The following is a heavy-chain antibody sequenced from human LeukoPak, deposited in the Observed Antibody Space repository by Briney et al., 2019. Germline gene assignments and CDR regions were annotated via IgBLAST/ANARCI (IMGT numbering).Heavy chain of an antibody. J-gene: IGHJ4*02. D-gene: IGHD3-22*01. Sequence: PGGSLRLSSAASGFTFSSYEMNWVRQAPGKGLEWVSYISSSGSTIYYADSVKGRFTISRDNSKNTLYLQMNSLRAEDTAVYYCARSSRGDSSGYYPRYFDYWGQGTLVTVSS. V-gene: IGHV3-48*03. CDR1: GFTFSSYE. CDR2: ISSSGSTI. CDR3: ARSSRGDSSGYYPRYFDY.